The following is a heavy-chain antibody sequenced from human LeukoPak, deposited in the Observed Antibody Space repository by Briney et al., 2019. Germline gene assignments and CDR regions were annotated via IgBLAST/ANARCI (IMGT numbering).Heavy chain of an antibody. J-gene: IGHJ6*03. CDR1: GGSISSRSYH. V-gene: IGHV4-39*07. Sequence: SETLSLTCTVSGGSISSRSYHWGWIRQPPGKGLEWIGSIYYSGSTNYNPSLKSRVTISVDTSKNQFSLKLSSVTAADTAVYYCARDRVGQQLVGRNYYYYYMDVWGKGTTVTVSS. D-gene: IGHD6-13*01. CDR3: ARDRVGQQLVGRNYYYYYMDV. CDR2: IYYSGST.